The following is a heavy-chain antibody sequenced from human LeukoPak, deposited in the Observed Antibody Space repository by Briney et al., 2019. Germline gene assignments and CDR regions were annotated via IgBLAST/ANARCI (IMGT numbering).Heavy chain of an antibody. CDR2: IPSSGDGT. CDR1: GFTFRNYA. J-gene: IGHJ4*02. CDR3: ARRTSGAFDF. Sequence: PGGSLRLSCAASGFTFRNYAMTWVRQAPGKGLEWVSSIPSSGDGTYYADSVKGRFTISRDNSKNMLYLQMKSLRAEDTAVYYCARRTSGAFDFWDQGTLVTVSS. D-gene: IGHD5-12*01. V-gene: IGHV3-23*01.